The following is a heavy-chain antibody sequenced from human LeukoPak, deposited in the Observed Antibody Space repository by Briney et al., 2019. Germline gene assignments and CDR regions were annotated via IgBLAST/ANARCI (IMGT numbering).Heavy chain of an antibody. J-gene: IGHJ4*02. CDR2: INSDGSST. CDR3: ARKTGSYYYFDS. Sequence: GGSLRLSCAASGFIFSSYWMHWVRQAPGKGLVWVSRINSDGSSTSYADSVKGRFTISRDNAKNTLYLQMNSLRAEDTAVYYCARKTGSYYYFDSWGQGTLVTVSS. V-gene: IGHV3-74*01. D-gene: IGHD1-26*01. CDR1: GFIFSSYW.